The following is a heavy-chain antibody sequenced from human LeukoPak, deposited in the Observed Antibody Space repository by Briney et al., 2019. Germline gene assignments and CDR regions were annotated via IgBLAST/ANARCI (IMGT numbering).Heavy chain of an antibody. CDR2: ISAYNGNT. J-gene: IGHJ6*03. CDR3: ARNYSPYYYYYYMDV. D-gene: IGHD2-21*01. Sequence: GASVNVSCKASGYTFTSYGISWVRQAPGQGLECMGWISAYNGNTNYAQKLQGRVTMTTDTSTSTAYMELRSLRSDDTAVYYCARNYSPYYYYYYMDVWGKGTTVTVSS. CDR1: GYTFTSYG. V-gene: IGHV1-18*01.